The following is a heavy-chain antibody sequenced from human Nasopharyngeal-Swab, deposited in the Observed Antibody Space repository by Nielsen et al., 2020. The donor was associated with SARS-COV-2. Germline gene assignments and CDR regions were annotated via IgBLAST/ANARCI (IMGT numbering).Heavy chain of an antibody. J-gene: IGHJ6*02. CDR1: GYTFTSYA. V-gene: IGHV1-3*01. Sequence: ASVKVSCKASGYTFTSYAMHWVRQAPGQRLEWVGWINAGNGNTKYSQKFQGRVTITRDTSASTAYMELSSLRSEDTVVYYCAVGKIAAGDYYYYYGMDVWGQGTTVTVSS. CDR2: INAGNGNT. CDR3: AVGKIAAGDYYYYYGMDV. D-gene: IGHD6-13*01.